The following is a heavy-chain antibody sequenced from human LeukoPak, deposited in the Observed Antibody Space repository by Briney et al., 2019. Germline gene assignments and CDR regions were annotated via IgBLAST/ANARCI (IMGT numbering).Heavy chain of an antibody. CDR2: INHSGST. D-gene: IGHD6-13*01. J-gene: IGHJ5*02. V-gene: IGHV4-34*01. CDR1: GGSISSYY. Sequence: PSETLSLTCTVSGGSISSYYWSWIRQPPGKGLEWIGEINHSGSTNYNPSLKSRVTISVDTSKNQFSLKLSSVTAADTAVYYCASPLIAAAGTTNWFDPWGQGTLVTVSS. CDR3: ASPLIAAAGTTNWFDP.